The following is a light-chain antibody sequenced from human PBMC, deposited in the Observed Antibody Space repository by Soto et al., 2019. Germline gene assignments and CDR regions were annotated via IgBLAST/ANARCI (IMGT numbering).Light chain of an antibody. CDR1: QNVDTKY. Sequence: EIVLTQSPGTLSLSPGERATLSCRASQNVDTKYFAWYQFKPGQAPRIIIFGASGRAPGIPDRFSGSGSGTGLPRTINRLEHEDFGVSYCQQYGSLYWTFGQGTRVAIK. CDR3: QQYGSLYWT. CDR2: GAS. V-gene: IGKV3-20*01. J-gene: IGKJ1*01.